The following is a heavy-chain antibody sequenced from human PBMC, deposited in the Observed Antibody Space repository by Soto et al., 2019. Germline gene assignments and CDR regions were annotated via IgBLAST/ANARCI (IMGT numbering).Heavy chain of an antibody. CDR3: AKVPTSDY. V-gene: IGHV3-23*01. D-gene: IGHD1-26*01. J-gene: IGHJ4*02. Sequence: PGGSLRLSCAASGFSLSPYWMHWVRQAPGKGLEWVSAISGSGGSTYYADSVKGRFTISRDNSKNTLYLQMNSLRAEDTAVYYCAKVPTSDYWGQGTLVTVSS. CDR1: GFSLSPYW. CDR2: ISGSGGST.